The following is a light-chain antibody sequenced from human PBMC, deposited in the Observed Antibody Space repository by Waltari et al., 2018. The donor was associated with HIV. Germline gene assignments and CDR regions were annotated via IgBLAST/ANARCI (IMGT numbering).Light chain of an antibody. J-gene: IGKJ4*01. CDR3: QQRSNWPPLT. CDR1: QSVNNY. Sequence: DIVLTQSPATLSLSPGERATLSCRASQSVNNYLARYQQKPGQAPRPLIYDASNRATGIPARFSGSGSGTDFTLTISSLEPEDFAVYYCQQRSNWPPLTFGGGTKVEIK. CDR2: DAS. V-gene: IGKV3-11*01.